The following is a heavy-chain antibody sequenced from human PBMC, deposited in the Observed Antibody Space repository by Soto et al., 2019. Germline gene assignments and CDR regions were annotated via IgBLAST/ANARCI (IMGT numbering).Heavy chain of an antibody. CDR1: GFSLSTSGMC. D-gene: IGHD1-26*01. Sequence: GSGPTLVNPTQTLTLTCTFSGFSLSTSGMCVSWIRQPPGKALEWLARIDWDDDKYYSTSLKTRLTISKDTSKNQVVLTMTNMDYVHTAMFYCERTMEVARVATNNYRDVGG. CDR3: ERTMEVARVATNNYRDV. CDR2: IDWDDDK. V-gene: IGHV2-70*11. J-gene: IGHJ6*03.